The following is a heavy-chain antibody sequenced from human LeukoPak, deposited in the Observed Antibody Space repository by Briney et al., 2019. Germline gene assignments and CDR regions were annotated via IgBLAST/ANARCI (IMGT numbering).Heavy chain of an antibody. CDR3: ARGGQQLDYYYYYYMDV. CDR2: INPNSGGT. Sequence: ASVKVSCKASGYTFTGYYMHWVRQAPGQGLEWMGWINPNSGGTNYAQGFQGRVTMTRDTSISTAYMELSRLRSDDTAVYYCARGGQQLDYYYYYYMDVWGKGTTVTISS. D-gene: IGHD6-13*01. CDR1: GYTFTGYY. V-gene: IGHV1-2*02. J-gene: IGHJ6*03.